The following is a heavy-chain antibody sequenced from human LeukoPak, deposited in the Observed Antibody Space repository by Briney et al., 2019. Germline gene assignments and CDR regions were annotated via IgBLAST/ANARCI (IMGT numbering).Heavy chain of an antibody. V-gene: IGHV3-21*01. CDR1: GFTFSSYS. J-gene: IGHJ4*02. CDR2: ISSSSSYI. D-gene: IGHD3-22*01. CDR3: ARVDHYDFYFDY. Sequence: PGGSLRLSCAASGFTFSSYSMNWVRQAPGKGLEWVSSISSSSSYIYYADSVKGRFTISRDNAKNSLYLQMNSLRAEDTAVYYCARVDHYDFYFDYWGQGTLVTVSS.